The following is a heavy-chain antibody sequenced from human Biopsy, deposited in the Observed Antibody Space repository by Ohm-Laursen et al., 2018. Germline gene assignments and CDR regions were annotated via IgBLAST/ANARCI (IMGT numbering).Heavy chain of an antibody. V-gene: IGHV4-4*07. CDR1: GGSISSYY. CDR3: ARAAFGPFDS. CDR2: IYTSGST. Sequence: GTLSLTCTVSGGSISSYYWNWIRQPAGKGLEWIGRIYTSGSTNFNPSLRSRVTMSIDTSKNQFSPRLSSVTAADTAVYYCARAAFGPFDSWGQGALVTVSS. J-gene: IGHJ4*02. D-gene: IGHD3-16*01.